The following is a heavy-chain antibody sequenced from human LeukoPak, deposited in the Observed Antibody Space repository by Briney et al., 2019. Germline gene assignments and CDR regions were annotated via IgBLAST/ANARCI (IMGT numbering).Heavy chain of an antibody. CDR3: ARLIPQKWELPGKWFDP. V-gene: IGHV1-2*02. J-gene: IGHJ5*02. CDR1: GYTFTGYY. D-gene: IGHD1-26*01. CDR2: INPNSGGT. Sequence: ASVKVSCKASGYTFTGYYMHWVRQAPGQGPEWMGWINPNSGGTNYAQKFQGRVTMTTDTSTSTASMELRSLRSDDTAVYYCARLIPQKWELPGKWFDPWGQGTLVTVSS.